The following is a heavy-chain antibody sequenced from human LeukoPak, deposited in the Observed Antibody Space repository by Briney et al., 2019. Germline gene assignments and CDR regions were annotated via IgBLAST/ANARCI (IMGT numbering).Heavy chain of an antibody. V-gene: IGHV1-2*02. CDR2: INPNSGGT. CDR3: TTNIFAYFDY. D-gene: IGHD2-21*01. Sequence: ASVKVSCKASGYTFTAYYLHWVRQAPGQGLEWMRWINPNSGGTNYAQKFQGRVTMTRDTSISTTYMELSRLRSDDTAAYYCTTNIFAYFDYWGPGTLVTVSS. J-gene: IGHJ4*02. CDR1: GYTFTAYY.